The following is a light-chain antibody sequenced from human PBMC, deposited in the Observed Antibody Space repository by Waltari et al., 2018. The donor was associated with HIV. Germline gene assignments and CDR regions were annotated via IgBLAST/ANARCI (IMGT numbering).Light chain of an antibody. CDR1: RNLFYRGNNNNY. J-gene: IGKJ2*01. CDR2: WAS. CDR3: QQYHSVPYT. V-gene: IGKV4-1*01. Sequence: DIVVTQSPDPLVVSLGEGAQHHRRSSRNLFYRGNNNNYLAWYRQKPGQPPKLLMSWASTRESRVPDRLSGGGSGTDFALTISNLQPEDVAVYYCQQYHSVPYTFGQGTTLEI.